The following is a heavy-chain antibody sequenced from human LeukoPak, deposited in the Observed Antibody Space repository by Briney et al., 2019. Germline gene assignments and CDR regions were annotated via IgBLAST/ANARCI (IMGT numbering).Heavy chain of an antibody. D-gene: IGHD3-10*01. Sequence: SETLSLTCTVSCGSISSSSYYWGWIRQPPGKGLEWIGSIYYSGSTYYNPSLKSRVTISVDTSKNQFSLKLSSVTAADTAVYYCARTTMVRGTYYMDVWGKGTTVTVSS. CDR2: IYYSGST. CDR1: CGSISSSSYY. V-gene: IGHV4-39*07. CDR3: ARTTMVRGTYYMDV. J-gene: IGHJ6*03.